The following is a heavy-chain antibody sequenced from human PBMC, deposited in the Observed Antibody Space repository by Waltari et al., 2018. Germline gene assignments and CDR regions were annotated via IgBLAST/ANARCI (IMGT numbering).Heavy chain of an antibody. Sequence: EVQLVESGGGLVQPGGSLRLSCEASGFIFSTYWMHWVRQAPGKGLVWVSRMENGDGCGTSYADSVKVRFTISRDNAKNTLYLQMNSLRAEDTGVYYCARDHYYSKDVWGTGTTVTVSS. J-gene: IGHJ6*04. CDR1: GFIFSTYW. V-gene: IGHV3-74*01. CDR3: ARDHYYSKDV. CDR2: MENGDGCGT.